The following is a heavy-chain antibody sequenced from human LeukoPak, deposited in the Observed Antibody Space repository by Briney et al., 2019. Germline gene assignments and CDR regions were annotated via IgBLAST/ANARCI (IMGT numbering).Heavy chain of an antibody. CDR1: GFTFSSYG. V-gene: IGHV3-33*01. Sequence: PGGSLRLSCAASGFTFSSYGMHWVRQAPGKGLEWVAVIWYDGSNKYYADSVKGRFTISRDNSKNTLYLQMNSLRAEDTAVYYCARGNQALGPFGGVIALDYWGQGTLVTVSS. D-gene: IGHD3-16*02. CDR3: ARGNQALGPFGGVIALDY. CDR2: IWYDGSNK. J-gene: IGHJ4*02.